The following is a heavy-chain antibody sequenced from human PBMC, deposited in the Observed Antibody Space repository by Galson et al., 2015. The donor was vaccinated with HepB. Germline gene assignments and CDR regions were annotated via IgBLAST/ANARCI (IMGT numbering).Heavy chain of an antibody. Sequence: LRLSCAASGFTFSSYGMHWVRQAPGKGLEWVAVIWYDGSNKYYADSVKGRFTISRDNSKNTLYLQMNSLRAEDTAVYYCARGQAAAGAYYYYYYYMDVWGKGTTVTVSS. V-gene: IGHV3-33*08. CDR1: GFTFSSYG. D-gene: IGHD6-13*01. CDR2: IWYDGSNK. CDR3: ARGQAAAGAYYYYYYYMDV. J-gene: IGHJ6*03.